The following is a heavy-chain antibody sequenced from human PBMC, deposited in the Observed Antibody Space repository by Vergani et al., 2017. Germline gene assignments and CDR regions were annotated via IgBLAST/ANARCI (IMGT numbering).Heavy chain of an antibody. J-gene: IGHJ4*02. Sequence: QVQVVQSGAEVKKSGASVKVSCKTSGYTFSNYYMHWVRQAPGQGLEWMGIINPSGGHTNYAQKLQGRVTMTRDTSTSPVYMELSSLRSEDTAIYYCARGDYGILTGYRYWGQGTRGTLS. CDR1: GYTFSNYY. D-gene: IGHD3-9*01. CDR3: ARGDYGILTGYRY. CDR2: INPSGGHT. V-gene: IGHV1-46*03.